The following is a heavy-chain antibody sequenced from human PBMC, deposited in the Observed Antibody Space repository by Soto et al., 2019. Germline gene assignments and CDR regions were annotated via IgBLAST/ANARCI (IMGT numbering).Heavy chain of an antibody. V-gene: IGHV4-4*02. CDR3: ATFITALGPIDY. CDR2: MYHSGST. CDR1: GGSISSSNW. J-gene: IGHJ4*02. Sequence: QVQLQESGPGLVKPSGTLTLTCAVSGGSISSSNWWSWVRQPPGQGLGWIGEMYHSGSTNYTPSLKSRVTISVDKSKNQFALKLSSVTAADTAVYYCATFITALGPIDYWGQGTLVTVSS. D-gene: IGHD6-6*01.